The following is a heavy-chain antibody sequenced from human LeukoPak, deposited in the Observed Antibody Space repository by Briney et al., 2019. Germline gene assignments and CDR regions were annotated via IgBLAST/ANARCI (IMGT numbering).Heavy chain of an antibody. CDR3: ASSIAAAGIYFDY. CDR1: GYTFTSYG. D-gene: IGHD6-13*01. Sequence: ASVKVSCKTSGYTFTSYGISWVRQAPGQGLEWMGWISAYNGNTNYAQKLQGRVTMTTDTSTSTAYMELRSLRSEDTAVYYCASSIAAAGIYFDYWGQGTLVTVSS. V-gene: IGHV1-18*01. CDR2: ISAYNGNT. J-gene: IGHJ4*02.